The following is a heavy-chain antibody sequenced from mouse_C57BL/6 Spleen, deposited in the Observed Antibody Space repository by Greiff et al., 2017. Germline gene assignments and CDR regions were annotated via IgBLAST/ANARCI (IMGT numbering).Heavy chain of an antibody. D-gene: IGHD1-1*01. J-gene: IGHJ3*01. V-gene: IGHV1-67*01. CDR2: ISTYDGDA. CDR1: GYTFTDYA. Sequence: QVQLQQSGPELVRPGVSVKISCKGSGYTFTDYAVHWVKQSHAKSLEWIGVISTYDGDASYNQKFKDKATMTVDKSSSTAYMELARLTSEDSAVYYCARARYYYGLPWFAYWGQGTLVTVSA. CDR3: ARARYYYGLPWFAY.